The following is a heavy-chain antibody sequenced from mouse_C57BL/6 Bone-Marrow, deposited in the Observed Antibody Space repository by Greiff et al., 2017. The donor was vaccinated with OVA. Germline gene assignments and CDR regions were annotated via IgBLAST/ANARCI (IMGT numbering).Heavy chain of an antibody. CDR3: ARFYGGISWYFDV. CDR2: INPNNGGT. CDR1: GYTFTDYN. D-gene: IGHD1-1*01. J-gene: IGHJ1*03. V-gene: IGHV1-18*01. Sequence: EVQLQQSGPELVKPGASVKIPCKASGYTFTDYNMDWVKQTPGKSLEWLGDINPNNGGTIYNQKFTGKATLNVDKSSSTAYMELRSLTSEDTAVYYCARFYGGISWYFDVWGTGTTVTVSS.